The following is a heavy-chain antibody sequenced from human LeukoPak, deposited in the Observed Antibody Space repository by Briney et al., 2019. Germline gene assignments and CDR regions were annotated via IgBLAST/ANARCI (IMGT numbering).Heavy chain of an antibody. D-gene: IGHD3-10*01. Sequence: TSETLSLTCTVSGGSISSSSYYWGWIRQPPGKGLEWIGSIYYSGSTYYNPSLKSRVTISVDTSKNQFSLKLSSVTAADTAVYYCARGFKGSFFDYWGQGTLVTVSS. CDR3: ARGFKGSFFDY. CDR2: IYYSGST. V-gene: IGHV4-39*07. CDR1: GGSISSSSYY. J-gene: IGHJ4*02.